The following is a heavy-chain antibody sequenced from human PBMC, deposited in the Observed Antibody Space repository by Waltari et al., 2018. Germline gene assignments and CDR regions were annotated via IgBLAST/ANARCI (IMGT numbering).Heavy chain of an antibody. J-gene: IGHJ5*02. CDR3: ARGGSYINS. D-gene: IGHD3-16*01. CDR2: IRHDGDAK. V-gene: IGHV3-7*04. CDR1: NFTFSRYW. Sequence: SLRLSCVASNFTFSRYWMSWVRQAPGKGLEWVANIRHDGDAKDYVDSVKGRFTISRDNAKNSLFLQMNSLKAEDTAVYYCARGGSYINSWGQGTRVTVSS.